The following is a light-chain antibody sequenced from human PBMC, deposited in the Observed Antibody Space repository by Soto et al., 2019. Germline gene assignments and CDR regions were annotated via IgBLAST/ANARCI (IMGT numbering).Light chain of an antibody. J-gene: IGKJ5*01. CDR2: GAS. CDR1: QGISSW. V-gene: IGKV1-12*01. Sequence: DIQMTQSPSSVSASVGDRGTITCRASQGISSWLAWYQQKPGKAPNLLIYGASSLQSGVPSRFSGRGSGTDFTLTGRSLQPEDFAAYYCLQTVSFPVTFGQGTRLEIK. CDR3: LQTVSFPVT.